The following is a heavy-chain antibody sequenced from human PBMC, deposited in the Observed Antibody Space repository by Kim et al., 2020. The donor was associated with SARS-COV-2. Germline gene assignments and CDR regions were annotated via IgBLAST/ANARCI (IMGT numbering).Heavy chain of an antibody. D-gene: IGHD3-22*01. CDR3: AREYYYDSSGYLTENYYFDY. V-gene: IGHV3-11*04. Sequence: GGSLRLSCAASGITFSDYYMSWIRQAPGKGLEWVSYISSSGSTIYYADSVKGRFTISRDNAKNSLYLQMNSLRAEDTAVYYCAREYYYDSSGYLTENYYFDYWGQGTLVTVSS. CDR1: GITFSDYY. CDR2: ISSSGSTI. J-gene: IGHJ4*02.